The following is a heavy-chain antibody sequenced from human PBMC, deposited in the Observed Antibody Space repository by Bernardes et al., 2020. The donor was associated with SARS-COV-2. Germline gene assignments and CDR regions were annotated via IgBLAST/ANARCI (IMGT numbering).Heavy chain of an antibody. D-gene: IGHD3-3*01. CDR1: GFTFSSYS. V-gene: IGHV3-21*01. CDR3: ARGLDFWSSYGMDV. J-gene: IGHJ6*02. Sequence: GGSLRLSCAASGFTFSSYSMNWVRQAPGKGLEWVSSISSSSSYIYYADSVKGRFTISRDNAKNSLYLQMNSLRAEDTAVYYCARGLDFWSSYGMDVWGQGTTVTVSS. CDR2: ISSSSSYI.